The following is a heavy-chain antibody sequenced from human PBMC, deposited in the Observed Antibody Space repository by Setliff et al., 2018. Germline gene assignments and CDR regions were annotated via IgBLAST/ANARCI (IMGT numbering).Heavy chain of an antibody. Sequence: ASVKVSCKASGYTFSSYAMNWVRQAPGQGLEWMGWINTNTGNPTYAQGFTGRFVFSLDTSVSTTYLQISSLKAEDTAVYYCARDSSGWSGFSRLAGVYYYYMDVWGKGTTVTVSS. CDR3: ARDSSGWSGFSRLAGVYYYYMDV. V-gene: IGHV7-4-1*02. CDR1: GYTFSSYA. CDR2: INTNTGNP. J-gene: IGHJ6*03. D-gene: IGHD6-19*01.